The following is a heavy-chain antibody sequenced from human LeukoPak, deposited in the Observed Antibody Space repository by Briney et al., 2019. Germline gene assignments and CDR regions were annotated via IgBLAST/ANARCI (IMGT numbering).Heavy chain of an antibody. V-gene: IGHV4-34*01. D-gene: IGHD6-13*01. CDR1: GGSFSGYY. CDR2: INHSGST. J-gene: IGHJ4*02. Sequence: PSETLSLTCAVYGGSFSGYYWSWIRQPPGQGLEWIGEINHSGSTNYNPSLKSRVTISVDTSKNQFSLKLSSVTAADTAVYYCARAGSWGLDYWGQGTLVTVSS. CDR3: ARAGSWGLDY.